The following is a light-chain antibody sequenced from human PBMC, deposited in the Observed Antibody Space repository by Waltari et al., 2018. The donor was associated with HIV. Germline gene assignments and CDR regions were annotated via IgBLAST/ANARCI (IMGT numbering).Light chain of an antibody. CDR1: TSNLGANFD. Sequence: GSTSNLGANFDVHWYQHLPGTAPKLLIYGNNNRPSGVPARFSGSRSGSSASLAITGLQAEDEADYYCQSYDNVLTAVIFGGGTKVTVL. V-gene: IGLV1-40*01. CDR3: QSYDNVLTAVI. J-gene: IGLJ2*01. CDR2: GNN.